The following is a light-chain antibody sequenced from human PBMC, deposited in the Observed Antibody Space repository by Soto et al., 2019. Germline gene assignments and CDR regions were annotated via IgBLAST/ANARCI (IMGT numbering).Light chain of an antibody. CDR3: QQYGTSLYS. CDR1: QSVSSNY. CDR2: GAS. Sequence: EIVLTQSPGTLSLSPGERATLSCRASQSVSSNYLAWYQQKPGQAPRLVMYGASNRATGTPDRFSGSGSGTDLTLTISRLEAEDFAVYYCQQYGTSLYSFGQGTKLEIK. J-gene: IGKJ2*01. V-gene: IGKV3-20*01.